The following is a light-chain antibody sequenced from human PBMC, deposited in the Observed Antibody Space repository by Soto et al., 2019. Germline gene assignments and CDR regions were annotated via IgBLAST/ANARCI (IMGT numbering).Light chain of an antibody. CDR1: SSDVGGYHY. V-gene: IGLV2-11*01. Sequence: QSALTQPRSVSGSPGQSVTISCTGTSSDVGGYHYVSWYQQHPGKAPKLMIYDVSKRPSGVPDRFSGSKSGNTASLTISGLQAEDEADYYCCSYAGSYKGYVFGTGTKFTVL. J-gene: IGLJ1*01. CDR3: CSYAGSYKGYV. CDR2: DVS.